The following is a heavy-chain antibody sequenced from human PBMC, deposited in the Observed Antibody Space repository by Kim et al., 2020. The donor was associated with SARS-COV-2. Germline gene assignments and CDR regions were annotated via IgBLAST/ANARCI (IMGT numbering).Heavy chain of an antibody. CDR3: AREGTGGPDY. J-gene: IGHJ4*02. Sequence: SETLSLTCTVSGGSISSYYWSWIRQPPGKGLEWIGYIYYSGSTNYNPSLKSRVTISVDTSKNQFSLKLSSVTAADTAVYYCAREGTGGPDYWGQGTLVTVSS. D-gene: IGHD2-15*01. CDR2: IYYSGST. V-gene: IGHV4-59*01. CDR1: GGSISSYY.